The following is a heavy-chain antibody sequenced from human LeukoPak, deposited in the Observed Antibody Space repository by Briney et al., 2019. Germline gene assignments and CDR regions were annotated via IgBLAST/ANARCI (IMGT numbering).Heavy chain of an antibody. CDR2: MYYSGTT. D-gene: IGHD3-22*01. CDR1: GGSISSNSYY. J-gene: IGHJ4*02. Sequence: PSETLSLTCIVSGGSISSNSYYWRWIRQPPGKGLEWIGSMYYSGTTYSNPSLKSRVTISVDRSKNQFSLNLSSVTAADTAVYYCAKHRGNYYDPFDYWGQGTLVTASS. CDR3: AKHRGNYYDPFDY. V-gene: IGHV4-39*01.